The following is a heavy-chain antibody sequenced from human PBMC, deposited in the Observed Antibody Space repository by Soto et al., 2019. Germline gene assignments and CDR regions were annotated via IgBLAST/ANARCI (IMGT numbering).Heavy chain of an antibody. D-gene: IGHD2-2*01. J-gene: IGHJ4*02. Sequence: EVQLLESGGGLVQPGGSLRLSCAASGFTFTSYAMSWVRQAPGKGLEWVSAISGSGGGTYYADSEKGRFTISRDNSKNTLFLQMNSLRAEDTAVYYCAKDTCSSTSCYTDYWGQGTLVTVSS. CDR2: ISGSGGGT. CDR1: GFTFTSYA. V-gene: IGHV3-23*01. CDR3: AKDTCSSTSCYTDY.